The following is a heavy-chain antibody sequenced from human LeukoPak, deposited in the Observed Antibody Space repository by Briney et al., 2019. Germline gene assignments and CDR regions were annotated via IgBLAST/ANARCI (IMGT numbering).Heavy chain of an antibody. Sequence: SVTVSCKASGGTFSSYAISWVRQAPGQGLEWMGGIIPIFGTANYAQKFQGRVTITTDESTSTAYMELSSLRSEDTAVYYCARDSRRYDFWSGYHTHNYYYGMDVWGQGTTVTVSS. V-gene: IGHV1-69*05. CDR1: GGTFSSYA. CDR3: ARDSRRYDFWSGYHTHNYYYGMDV. D-gene: IGHD3-3*01. J-gene: IGHJ6*02. CDR2: IIPIFGTA.